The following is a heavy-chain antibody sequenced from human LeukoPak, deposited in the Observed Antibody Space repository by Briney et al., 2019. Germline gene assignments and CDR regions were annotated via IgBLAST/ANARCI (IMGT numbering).Heavy chain of an antibody. D-gene: IGHD3-16*01. CDR2: MKQDGSAK. V-gene: IGHV3-7*01. CDR3: ARDDVGALDY. Sequence: GGSLRLSCAASGFTFSAYWMAWVRQAPGKGLEWVANMKQDGSAKHYVDSVKGRFTISRDNVRNSLYLQMNSLRAEDSAVYYCARDDVGALDYRGQGTLVTVSS. CDR1: GFTFSAYW. J-gene: IGHJ4*02.